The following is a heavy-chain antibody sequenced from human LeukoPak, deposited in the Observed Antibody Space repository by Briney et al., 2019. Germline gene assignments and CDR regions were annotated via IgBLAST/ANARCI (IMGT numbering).Heavy chain of an antibody. CDR1: GFTFSDYY. D-gene: IGHD6-13*01. CDR2: ISSSGSTI. V-gene: IGHV3-11*01. J-gene: IGHJ4*02. CDR3: AKVPGSSITRYFYFDY. Sequence: GGSLRLSCAASGFTFSDYYMSWIRQAPGKGLEWVSYISSSGSTIYYADSVKGRFTISRDNAKNSLYLQMNSLRAEDTAVYYCAKVPGSSITRYFYFDYWGQGTLVPVSS.